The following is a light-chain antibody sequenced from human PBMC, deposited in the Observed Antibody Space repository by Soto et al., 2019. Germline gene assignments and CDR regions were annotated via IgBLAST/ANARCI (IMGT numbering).Light chain of an antibody. V-gene: IGKV3-20*01. CDR2: GAS. CDR3: QQYGSSPRT. J-gene: IGKJ2*01. Sequence: EIVLTQSPGTLSLSPGERATLSCRASQSVSSSYLAWYQQKPGQAPRLLIYGASNRATGIPGRFSGSGSGTDFTLTISRLEPEYFAVYYCQQYGSSPRTFGQGTKLEIK. CDR1: QSVSSSY.